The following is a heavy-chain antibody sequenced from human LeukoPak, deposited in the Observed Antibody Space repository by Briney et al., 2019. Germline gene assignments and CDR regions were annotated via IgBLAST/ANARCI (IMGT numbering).Heavy chain of an antibody. CDR2: IWYDGSNK. J-gene: IGHJ4*02. CDR1: RFTFSTYD. Sequence: PAGSLRLSCAASRFTFSTYDMLRLRHAQGKGLEWVAVIWYDGSNKYYADYVKDRFTISRDNSKNTLYLQMNSVRAEDTAVYYCARSDRGYFDYWGQGTLVTVSS. CDR3: ARSDRGYFDY. V-gene: IGHV3-33*01.